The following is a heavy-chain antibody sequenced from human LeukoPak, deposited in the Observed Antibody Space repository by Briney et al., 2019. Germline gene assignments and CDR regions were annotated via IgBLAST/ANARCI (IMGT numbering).Heavy chain of an antibody. CDR1: GFTFEDYT. J-gene: IGHJ4*02. CDR2: ISWDGTT. V-gene: IGHV3-43*01. Sequence: TGGSLRLSCAASGFTFEDYTMHWVRRAPGKTLEWVSLISWDGTTYYTDSMKGRFTISRDNSKNSLYLQMDTLRSEDTAYYYCVKDLSYESSGSVFDYWGQGTLVTVSS. CDR3: VKDLSYESSGSVFDY. D-gene: IGHD3-22*01.